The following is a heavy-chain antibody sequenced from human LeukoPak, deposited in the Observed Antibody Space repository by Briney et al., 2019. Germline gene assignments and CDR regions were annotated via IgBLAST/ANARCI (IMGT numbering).Heavy chain of an antibody. CDR2: INPSGGST. V-gene: IGHV1-46*01. CDR1: GYTFTSYY. J-gene: IGHJ5*02. Sequence: GASVKVSCKASGYTFTSYYMHWVRQAPGQGLEWMGIINPSGGSTSYAQKFQGRVTMTRNTSISTAYMELSSLRSEDTAVYYCARGGDSSSWYEWGNQRNWFDPWGQGTLVTVSS. D-gene: IGHD6-13*01. CDR3: ARGGDSSSWYEWGNQRNWFDP.